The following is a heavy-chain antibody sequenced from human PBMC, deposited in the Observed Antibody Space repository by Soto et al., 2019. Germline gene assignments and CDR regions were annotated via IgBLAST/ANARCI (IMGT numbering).Heavy chain of an antibody. J-gene: IGHJ4*02. V-gene: IGHV1-46*01. D-gene: IGHD5-12*01. Sequence: QVQLVQSGAEVKKPGASVKVSCKASGYIFINYYMHWVRQAPGQGLEWMGIINPSGGSTRHAQKFQGRVTVTRDTSTSTVYMELSSLRSEDTAVYYCARDLVASDYLGQGTLVTVSS. CDR3: ARDLVASDY. CDR1: GYIFINYY. CDR2: INPSGGST.